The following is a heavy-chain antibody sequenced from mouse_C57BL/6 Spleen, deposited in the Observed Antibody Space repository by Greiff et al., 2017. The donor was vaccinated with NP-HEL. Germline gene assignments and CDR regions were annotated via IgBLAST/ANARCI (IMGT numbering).Heavy chain of an antibody. V-gene: IGHV5-9*01. CDR1: GFTFSSYT. Sequence: EVQVVESGGGLVKPGGSLKLSCAASGFTFSSYTMSWVRQTPEKRLEWVATISGGGGNTYYPDSVKGRFTISRDNAKNTLYLQMSSLRSEDTALYYCARLWEAYWGQGTLVTVSA. J-gene: IGHJ3*01. CDR2: ISGGGGNT. CDR3: ARLWEAY. D-gene: IGHD4-1*01.